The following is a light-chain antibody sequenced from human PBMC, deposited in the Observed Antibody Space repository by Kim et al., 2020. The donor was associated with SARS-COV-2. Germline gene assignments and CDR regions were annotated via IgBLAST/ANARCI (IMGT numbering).Light chain of an antibody. V-gene: IGLV3-1*01. CDR3: QAWDSDTAV. J-gene: IGLJ3*02. Sequence: SVSPGQTASITCFGDKLGDKYACWYQQKPGQSPVLVIYQNTKRPLGIPERFAGSNSGNTATLTISGTQAMDEADYYCQAWDSDTAVFGGGTKLTVL. CDR1: KLGDKY. CDR2: QNT.